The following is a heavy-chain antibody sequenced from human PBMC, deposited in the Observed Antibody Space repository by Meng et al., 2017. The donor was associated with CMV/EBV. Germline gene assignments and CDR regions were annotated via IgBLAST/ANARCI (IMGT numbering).Heavy chain of an antibody. D-gene: IGHD6-19*01. CDR1: GFTFSSYA. Sequence: QGQLVVSGVGVVQPWRSLRLSCAASGFTFSSYAMHWVRQAPGKGLEWVAVISYDGSNKYYADSVKGRFTISRDNSKNTLYLQMNSLRAEDTAVYYCARGSVAGFDYWGQGTLVTVSS. CDR3: ARGSVAGFDY. CDR2: ISYDGSNK. V-gene: IGHV3-30-3*01. J-gene: IGHJ4*02.